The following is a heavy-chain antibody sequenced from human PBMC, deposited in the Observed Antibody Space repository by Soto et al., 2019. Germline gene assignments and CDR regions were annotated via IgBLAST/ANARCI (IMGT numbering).Heavy chain of an antibody. Sequence: EVQLLESGGGLVQPGGSLRLSCAASGFTFSSYAMSWVRQAPGKGLEWVSAISGSGGSTYYADSVKGRFTISRDNSKHALYLQMNSLRAEDTAVYYCAKDELNYDYVWVSYRYADGTTLGCWGQGTLVTVSS. V-gene: IGHV3-23*01. D-gene: IGHD3-16*02. CDR1: GFTFSSYA. CDR2: ISGSGGST. J-gene: IGHJ4*02. CDR3: AKDELNYDYVWVSYRYADGTTLGC.